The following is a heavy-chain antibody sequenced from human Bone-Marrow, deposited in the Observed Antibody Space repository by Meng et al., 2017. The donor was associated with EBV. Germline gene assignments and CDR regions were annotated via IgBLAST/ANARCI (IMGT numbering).Heavy chain of an antibody. Sequence: VTEASRTGSAVKVACKAPGGAFSCYAIRWVRQAHGPGLGWMGGIIPIFGTANYAQKFQGRVTITADESTSTAYMELSSLRSEDTAVYYCARDSDILTGPGGYWGQGTLVTVSS. CDR2: IIPIFGTA. V-gene: IGHV1-69*01. J-gene: IGHJ4*02. CDR3: ARDSDILTGPGGY. D-gene: IGHD3-9*01. CDR1: GGAFSCYA.